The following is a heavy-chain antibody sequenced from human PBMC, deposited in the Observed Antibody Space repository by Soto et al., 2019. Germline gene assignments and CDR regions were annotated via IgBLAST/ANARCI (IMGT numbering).Heavy chain of an antibody. V-gene: IGHV4-34*01. CDR2: INHSGST. D-gene: IGHD3-22*01. Sequence: SETLSLTCAVYGGSFSGYYWSWIRQPPGKGLEWIGEINHSGSTNYNPSLKSRVTISVDTSKNQFSLKLSSVTAADTAVYYCARDNYYYDSSGYYCYWGQGTLVTVSS. J-gene: IGHJ4*02. CDR3: ARDNYYYDSSGYYCY. CDR1: GGSFSGYY.